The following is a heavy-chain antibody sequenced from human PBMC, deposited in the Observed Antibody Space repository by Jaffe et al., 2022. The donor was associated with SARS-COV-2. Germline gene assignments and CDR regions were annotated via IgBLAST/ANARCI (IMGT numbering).Heavy chain of an antibody. Sequence: EVQLVESGGGSVQPGGSLRLSCAASGFTFRNNWMHWVRQVPGKGLVWVARITGDGTDSSHADSVEGRFFISRDNANNTLYLQMNSLRVEDTGVYYCARNNWGIDYWGQGTPVIVSS. J-gene: IGHJ4*02. CDR2: ITGDGTDS. CDR1: GFTFRNNW. V-gene: IGHV3-74*01. CDR3: ARNNWGIDY. D-gene: IGHD7-27*01.